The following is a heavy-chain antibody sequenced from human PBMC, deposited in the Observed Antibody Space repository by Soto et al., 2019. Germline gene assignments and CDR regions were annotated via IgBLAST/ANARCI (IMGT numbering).Heavy chain of an antibody. D-gene: IGHD6-19*01. Sequence: GGSLRLSCAASGFTFSSYGMHWVRQAPGKGLEWVAVIWYDGSNKYYADSVKGRFTISRDNSKNTLYLQMNSLRAEDTAVYYCAVYSSGWPGDYWGQGTLVTVSS. J-gene: IGHJ4*02. CDR3: AVYSSGWPGDY. CDR2: IWYDGSNK. CDR1: GFTFSSYG. V-gene: IGHV3-33*01.